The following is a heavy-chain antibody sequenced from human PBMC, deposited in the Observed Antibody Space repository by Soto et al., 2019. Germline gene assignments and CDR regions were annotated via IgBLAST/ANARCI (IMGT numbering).Heavy chain of an antibody. Sequence: GESLKISCKGSGYSFTSYWISWVRQMPGKGLEWMGRIDPSDSYTNYSPSFQGHVTISVDKSISTAYLQWSSLKASDTAMYYCAIHEGSTTQYYYYGMDVWGQGTTVTVSS. V-gene: IGHV5-10-1*01. J-gene: IGHJ6*02. CDR3: AIHEGSTTQYYYYGMDV. CDR1: GYSFTSYW. CDR2: IDPSDSYT. D-gene: IGHD2-2*01.